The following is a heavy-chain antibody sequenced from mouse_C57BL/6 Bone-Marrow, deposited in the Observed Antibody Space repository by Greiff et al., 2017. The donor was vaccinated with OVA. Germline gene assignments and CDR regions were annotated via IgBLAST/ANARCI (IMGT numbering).Heavy chain of an antibody. Sequence: QVQLQQSGAELARPGASVKLSCKASGYTFTSYGISWVKQRTGQGLEWIGEIYPRSGNTYYNEKFKGKATLTADKSSSTAYMELRSLTSEDSAVYFCARSREIYYGIYGYFYFWGTGTTVTVSS. CDR2: IYPRSGNT. J-gene: IGHJ1*03. CDR1: GYTFTSYG. D-gene: IGHD2-1*01. V-gene: IGHV1-81*01. CDR3: ARSREIYYGIYGYFYF.